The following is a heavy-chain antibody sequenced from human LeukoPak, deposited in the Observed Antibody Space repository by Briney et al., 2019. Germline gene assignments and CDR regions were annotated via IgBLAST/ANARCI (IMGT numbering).Heavy chain of an antibody. CDR3: ARAITRSYQDY. Sequence: PGGSLRLSCAASGFTFSSYAMHWVRQAPGKGLEWVAVISYDGSNKYYADSVKGRFTISRDNSKNTLYLQMNSLRAEDTAVYYCARAITRSYQDYWGQGTLVTVSS. CDR1: GFTFSSYA. CDR2: ISYDGSNK. J-gene: IGHJ4*02. V-gene: IGHV3-30-3*01. D-gene: IGHD3-16*02.